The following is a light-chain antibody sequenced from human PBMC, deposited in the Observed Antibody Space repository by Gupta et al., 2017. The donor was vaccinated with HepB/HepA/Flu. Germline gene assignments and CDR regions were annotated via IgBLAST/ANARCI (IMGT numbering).Light chain of an antibody. CDR3: ATWDSSLSAVV. V-gene: IGLV1-51*01. CDR1: SSNIGNNY. CDR2: DNN. J-gene: IGLJ2*01. Sequence: QSVLPQPPSVSAAPGQKVTISCSGSSSNIGNNYVSWYQQLPGTAPKLLIYDNNKRPSGIPDRFSGSKSGTSATLGITGLQTGDEADYYCATWDSSLSAVVFGGGTKLTVL.